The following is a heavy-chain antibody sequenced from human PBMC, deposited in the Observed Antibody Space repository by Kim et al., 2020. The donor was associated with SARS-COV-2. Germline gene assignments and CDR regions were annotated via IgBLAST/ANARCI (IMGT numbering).Heavy chain of an antibody. CDR1: GGTFSSYA. V-gene: IGHV1-69*13. Sequence: SVKVSCKASGGTFSSYAISWVRQAPGQGLEWMGGIIPIFGTANYAQKFQGRVTITADESTSTAYMELSSLRSEDTAVYYCARAWGNPSTTYYYYYGMDVWGQGTTVTVSS. J-gene: IGHJ6*02. D-gene: IGHD3-16*01. CDR3: ARAWGNPSTTYYYYYGMDV. CDR2: IIPIFGTA.